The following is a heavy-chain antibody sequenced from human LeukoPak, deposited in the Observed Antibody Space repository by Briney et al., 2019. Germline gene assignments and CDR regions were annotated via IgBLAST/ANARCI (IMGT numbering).Heavy chain of an antibody. CDR2: IYSGGST. CDR1: GFTVSSNY. CDR3: ARGSLLGYCSGGSCYQPPPFDY. D-gene: IGHD2-15*01. J-gene: IGHJ4*02. Sequence: PGGSLRLSCAASGFTVSSNYMSWVRQAPGKGLEWVSVIYSGGSTYYADSVKGRFTISRDNSKNTLYLQMNSLRAEDTAVYYCARGSLLGYCSGGSCYQPPPFDYWGQGTLVTVSS. V-gene: IGHV3-53*01.